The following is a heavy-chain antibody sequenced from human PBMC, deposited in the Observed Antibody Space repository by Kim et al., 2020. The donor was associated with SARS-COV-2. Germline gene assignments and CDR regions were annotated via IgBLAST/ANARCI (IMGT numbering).Heavy chain of an antibody. V-gene: IGHV3-74*01. Sequence: GGSLRLSCAASGFTFSTYWMYWVRQAPGKGLVWVSRINSDGSSTNYADSVKGRFTISRDNAKNTLYLQMNSLRAEDTAVYYCARPGSTSCPCYYMDVWGKGTTVTVSS. J-gene: IGHJ6*03. CDR1: GFTFSTYW. CDR2: INSDGSST. CDR3: ARPGSTSCPCYYMDV. D-gene: IGHD2-2*01.